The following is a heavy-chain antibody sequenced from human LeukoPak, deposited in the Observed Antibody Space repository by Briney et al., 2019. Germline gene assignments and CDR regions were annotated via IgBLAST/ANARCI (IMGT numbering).Heavy chain of an antibody. D-gene: IGHD3-10*01. V-gene: IGHV4-59*01. CDR1: GGSISSYY. CDR2: IYYSGST. J-gene: IGHJ4*02. CDR3: ARAKPERNYGSGSYTSIDY. Sequence: SETLSLTCTVSGGSISSYYWSWIRQPPGKGLEWIGYIYYSGSTNYNPSLKSRVTISVDTSKNQFSLKLSSVTAADTAVYYCARAKPERNYGSGSYTSIDYWGQGTLVTVSS.